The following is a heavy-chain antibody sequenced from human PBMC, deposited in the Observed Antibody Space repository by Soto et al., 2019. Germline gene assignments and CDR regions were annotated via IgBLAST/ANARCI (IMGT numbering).Heavy chain of an antibody. Sequence: QVQLVQSGAEVKKPGASVKVSCKASGYTFTSYDINWVRQATGQGLEWMGWMNPNSGNTGYAQKFQGRVTMTRNTSRSTAYMELRSLRSEDTAVYYCARERSSGWYVDYWGQGTLVTVSS. D-gene: IGHD6-19*01. CDR1: GYTFTSYD. J-gene: IGHJ4*02. CDR2: MNPNSGNT. CDR3: ARERSSGWYVDY. V-gene: IGHV1-8*01.